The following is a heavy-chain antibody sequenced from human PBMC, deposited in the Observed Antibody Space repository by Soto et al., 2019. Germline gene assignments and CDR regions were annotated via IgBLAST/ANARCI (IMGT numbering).Heavy chain of an antibody. CDR3: TTGRVDCSSTSCPTSPDYYYYYGMDV. CDR2: IKSKTDGGTT. V-gene: IGHV3-15*01. D-gene: IGHD2-2*01. J-gene: IGHJ6*02. Sequence: GGSLRLSCAASGFTFSNAWMSWVRQAPGKGLEWVGRIKSKTDGGTTDYAAPVKGRFTISRDDSKNTLYLQMNSLKTEDTAVYYCTTGRVDCSSTSCPTSPDYYYYYGMDVWGQGTTVTVSS. CDR1: GFTFSNAW.